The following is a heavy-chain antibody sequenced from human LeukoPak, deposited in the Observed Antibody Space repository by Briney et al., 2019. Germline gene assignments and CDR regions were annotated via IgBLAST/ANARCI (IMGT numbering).Heavy chain of an antibody. J-gene: IGHJ5*01. CDR2: IWYDGSNK. CDR3: ASVYSYGWFDY. Sequence: GKSLRLSCAASGLSLTTHGMHWVRQAPGKGLEWVAVIWYDGSNKYYADSVKGRFTISRDNSKNTLYLQTNSLRAEDTAVYYCASVYSYGWFDYWGQGTLVTVSS. CDR1: GLSLTTHG. D-gene: IGHD5-18*01. V-gene: IGHV3-33*01.